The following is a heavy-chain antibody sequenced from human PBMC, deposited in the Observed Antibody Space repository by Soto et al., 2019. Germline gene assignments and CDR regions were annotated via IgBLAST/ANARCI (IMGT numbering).Heavy chain of an antibody. D-gene: IGHD3-9*01. CDR1: GFNLSHPW. Sequence: EVQLEESGGGLGKPGGSLRLSCAASGFNLSHPWMTWVRQAAGKGLEWVGQIKSKTDGGTAEYAAPVKGRFTISRDDSKNTVYLQMNSPKTEDTAVYYCTTGIYYDILTGYHNVAYWGQGTLVTVSS. V-gene: IGHV3-15*01. CDR2: IKSKTDGGTA. J-gene: IGHJ4*02. CDR3: TTGIYYDILTGYHNVAY.